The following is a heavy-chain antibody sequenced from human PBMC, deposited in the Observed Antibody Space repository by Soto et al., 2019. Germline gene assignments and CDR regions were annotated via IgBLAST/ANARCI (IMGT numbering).Heavy chain of an antibody. V-gene: IGHV3-30-3*01. CDR2: ISYDGSKK. CDR3: TRDMDYGDRAFGDY. CDR1: GFTFSSYA. D-gene: IGHD4-17*01. J-gene: IGHJ4*02. Sequence: PGGSLRLSCSASGFTFSSYAMHWVRQAPGKGLEWVAVISYDGSKKYYADSVRGRFTISRDNSKNTLYLQMNGLRTEDSAVYYCTRDMDYGDRAFGDYWGQGTLVTVSS.